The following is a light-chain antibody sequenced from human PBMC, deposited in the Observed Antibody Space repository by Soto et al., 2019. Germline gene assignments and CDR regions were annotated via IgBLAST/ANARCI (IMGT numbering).Light chain of an antibody. V-gene: IGLV2-14*01. CDR2: DVR. J-gene: IGLJ2*01. Sequence: QSALTQPASASGSPGQSITISCTGTSSDVGGYNYVSWYQQHPGKAPKVMIYDVRNRPSGVSNRFSGSKSGNTASLTISGLQAEDEADYYCSSYTITSTLVVFGGGTKLTVL. CDR3: SSYTITSTLVV. CDR1: SSDVGGYNY.